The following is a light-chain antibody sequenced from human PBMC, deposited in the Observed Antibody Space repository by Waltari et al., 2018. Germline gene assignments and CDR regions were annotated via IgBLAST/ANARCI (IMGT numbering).Light chain of an antibody. J-gene: IGLJ1*01. V-gene: IGLV2-8*01. CDR3: SSYTSSSTLYV. CDR2: QVS. CDR1: SSAVGGVNH. Sequence: QSALTQLPSASGSPGQSVPMPCTGTSSAVGGVNHVPWYQQHPGKAPKRLIYQVSKRPSGVPDRFSGSKSGNTASLTISGLQAEDEADYYCSSYTSSSTLYVFGTGTKVTVL.